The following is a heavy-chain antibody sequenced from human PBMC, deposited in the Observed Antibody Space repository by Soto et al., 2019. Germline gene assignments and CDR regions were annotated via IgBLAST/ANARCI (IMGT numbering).Heavy chain of an antibody. V-gene: IGHV1-69*01. CDR2: IIPIFGTP. CDR3: ARDRDDYGSGNYYNRIDF. Sequence: QVQLVQAGAEVKKPGSSVTVSCKASGGIFSTYDVSWLRQAPGQGLEWMVGIIPIFGTPNYAQRFKGRVTITAEEYTTTSYMGLRRLKSEDTAVYYCARDRDDYGSGNYYNRIDFWGQGTLVTVSS. CDR1: GGIFSTYD. J-gene: IGHJ4*02. D-gene: IGHD3-10*01.